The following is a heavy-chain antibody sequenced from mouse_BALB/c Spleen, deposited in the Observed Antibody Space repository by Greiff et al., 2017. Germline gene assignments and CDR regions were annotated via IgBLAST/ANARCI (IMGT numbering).Heavy chain of an antibody. CDR3: ATMITTESAFAY. CDR2: INPSSGYT. D-gene: IGHD2-4*01. J-gene: IGHJ3*01. Sequence: QVQLQQSGAELARPGASVKMSCKASGYTFTSYTMHWVKQRPGQGLEWIGYINPSSGYTNYNQKFKDKATWTADKSSSTAYMQLSSLTSEDSAVYYCATMITTESAFAYWGQGTLVTVSA. CDR1: GYTFTSYT. V-gene: IGHV1-4*01.